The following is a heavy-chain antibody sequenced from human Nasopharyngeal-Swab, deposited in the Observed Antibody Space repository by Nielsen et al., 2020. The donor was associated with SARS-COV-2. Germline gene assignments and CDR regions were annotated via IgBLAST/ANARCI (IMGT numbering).Heavy chain of an antibody. CDR1: GFTFSSYG. CDR2: ISYDGSNK. CDR3: AKSLESTAMVFYYYGMDV. V-gene: IGHV3-30*18. D-gene: IGHD5-18*01. Sequence: GESLKISCAASGFTFSSYGMHWVRQAPGKGLEWVAVISYDGSNKYYADSVKGRFTISRDNSKNTLYLQMNSLRAEDTAVYYCAKSLESTAMVFYYYGMDVWGQGTTVTVSS. J-gene: IGHJ6*02.